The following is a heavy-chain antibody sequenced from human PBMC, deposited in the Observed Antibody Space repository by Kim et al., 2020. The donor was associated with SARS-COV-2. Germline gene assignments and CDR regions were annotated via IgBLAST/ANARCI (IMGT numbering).Heavy chain of an antibody. CDR3: ARVDRGYYYDSSGPIDY. J-gene: IGHJ4*02. Sequence: ASVKVSCKASGYTFTSYGISWVRQAPGQGLEWMGWISAYNGNTNYAQKLQGRVTMTTDTSTSTAYMELRSLRSDDTAVYYCARVDRGYYYDSSGPIDYWGQGTLVTVSS. V-gene: IGHV1-18*01. CDR1: GYTFTSYG. CDR2: ISAYNGNT. D-gene: IGHD3-22*01.